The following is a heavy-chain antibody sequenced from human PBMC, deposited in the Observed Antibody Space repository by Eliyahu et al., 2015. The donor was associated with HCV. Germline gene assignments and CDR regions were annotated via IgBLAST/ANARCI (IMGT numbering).Heavy chain of an antibody. J-gene: IGHJ4*02. CDR3: ATSTREGSRHYYFDS. D-gene: IGHD1-26*01. V-gene: IGHV3-7*03. CDR2: INQHGSER. Sequence: EVQLVESGGGLVQPGGSLRLSCAASGFTFSXCWMXWVRQAPGNGLEWVANINQHGSERYYVDSVKGRFTISRDNAKNSLYLQMNSLRAEDTAVYYCATSTREGSRHYYFDSWGQGTLVTVSS. CDR1: GFTFSXCW.